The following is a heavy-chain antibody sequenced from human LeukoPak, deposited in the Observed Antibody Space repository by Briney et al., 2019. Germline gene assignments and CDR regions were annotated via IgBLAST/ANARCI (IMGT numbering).Heavy chain of an antibody. CDR3: AKVPRGKQWLVEGYYFDY. D-gene: IGHD6-19*01. Sequence: PGGSLRLSCAASAFTFSDSYMSWIRQAPGKGLEWVSYISSSGTTIYYADSVKGRFTISRDNARNSLYLQMSSLRAEDTAVYYCAKVPRGKQWLVEGYYFDYWGQGTLVTVSS. CDR2: ISSSGTTI. J-gene: IGHJ4*02. V-gene: IGHV3-11*01. CDR1: AFTFSDSY.